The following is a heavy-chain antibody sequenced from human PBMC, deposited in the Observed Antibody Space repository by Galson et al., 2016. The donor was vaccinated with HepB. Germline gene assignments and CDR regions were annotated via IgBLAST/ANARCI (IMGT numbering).Heavy chain of an antibody. J-gene: IGHJ4*02. CDR3: ARSFVMDYLWGSYRPFDF. CDR1: GFTLSNYS. CDR2: ITTSSI. Sequence: SLRLSCAASGFTLSNYSMNWVRQAPGKGLEWVSSITTSSIYADSVKGRFTISRDNAKNSLYLQMNSLRAEDTAVYYCARSFVMDYLWGSYRPFDFWGQGTLVTVSS. V-gene: IGHV3-21*01. D-gene: IGHD3-16*02.